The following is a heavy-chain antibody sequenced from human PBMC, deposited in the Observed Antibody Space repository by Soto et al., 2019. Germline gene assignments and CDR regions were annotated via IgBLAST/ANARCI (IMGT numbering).Heavy chain of an antibody. Sequence: GESLKISCQSSGYTFSNFWIGWVRQLPGKGLEWMGIIYPGDHETRYSPSFQGQVTISADKSISTAYLQWSSLKASDTAMYYCARPAAAGYYFDYWGQGTLVTVSS. CDR2: IYPGDHET. D-gene: IGHD6-13*01. CDR1: GYTFSNFW. V-gene: IGHV5-51*01. J-gene: IGHJ4*02. CDR3: ARPAAAGYYFDY.